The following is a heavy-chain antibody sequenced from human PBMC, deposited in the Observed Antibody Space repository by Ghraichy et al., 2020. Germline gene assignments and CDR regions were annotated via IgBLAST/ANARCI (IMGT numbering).Heavy chain of an antibody. J-gene: IGHJ4*02. CDR2: IYYSGST. CDR3: ARHGPRRLVGAIEYFDY. Sequence: SETLSLTCTVSGGSISSSSYYWGWIRQPPGKGLEWIGSIYYSGSTYYNPSLKSRVTISVDTSKNQFSLKLSSVTAADTAVYYCARHGPRRLVGAIEYFDYWGQGTLVTVSS. V-gene: IGHV4-39*01. D-gene: IGHD1-26*01. CDR1: GGSISSSSYY.